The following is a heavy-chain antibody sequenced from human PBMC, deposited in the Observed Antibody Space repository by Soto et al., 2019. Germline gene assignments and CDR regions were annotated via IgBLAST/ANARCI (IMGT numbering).Heavy chain of an antibody. Sequence: SETLSLTCTVSGGSISSSSYYWGWIRQPPGKGLEWIGSIYYSGSTYYNPSLKSRVTISVDTSKNQFSLKLSSVTAADTAVYYCARHPFKDLGYCTNGVCYDWFDPWGQGTLVTVSS. V-gene: IGHV4-39*01. CDR1: GGSISSSSYY. J-gene: IGHJ5*02. D-gene: IGHD2-8*01. CDR2: IYYSGST. CDR3: ARHPFKDLGYCTNGVCYDWFDP.